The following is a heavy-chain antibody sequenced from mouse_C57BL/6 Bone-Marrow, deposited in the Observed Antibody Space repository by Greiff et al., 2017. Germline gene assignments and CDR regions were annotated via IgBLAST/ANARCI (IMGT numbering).Heavy chain of an antibody. CDR2: IDPEDGDT. J-gene: IGHJ1*03. D-gene: IGHD1-1*01. Sequence: EVMLVESGAELVRPGASVKLSCTASGFNIKDYYMHWVKQRPEQGLEWIGRIDPEDGDTEYAPKFQGKATMTADTSSNTAYLQLSSLTSEDTAVYYCTSYYGSSPYWYFDVWGTGTTVTVSS. CDR1: GFNIKDYY. V-gene: IGHV14-1*01. CDR3: TSYYGSSPYWYFDV.